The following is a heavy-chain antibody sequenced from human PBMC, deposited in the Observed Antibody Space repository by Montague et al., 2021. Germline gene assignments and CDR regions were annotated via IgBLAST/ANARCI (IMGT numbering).Heavy chain of an antibody. V-gene: IGHV6-1*01. CDR3: ARGWQKRFDP. CDR1: GDSVSSNDAT. Sequence: CAISGDSVSSNDATRNWIRQSPSRGLERLGRTYYRSKWYNEYAISVKSRITVNPDTSKNQFSLLLNSVTPEDTAVYYCARGWQKRFDPWGQGTLVTVSS. CDR2: TYYRSKWYN. D-gene: IGHD5-24*01. J-gene: IGHJ5*02.